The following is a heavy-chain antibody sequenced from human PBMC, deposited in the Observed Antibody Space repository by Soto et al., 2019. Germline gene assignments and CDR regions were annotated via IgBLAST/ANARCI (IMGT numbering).Heavy chain of an antibody. D-gene: IGHD1-26*01. CDR1: GFSLSTSAVG. J-gene: IGHJ4*02. CDR3: AHRAVVGAYFDY. CDR2: IYWDDDK. V-gene: IGHV2-5*02. Sequence: QITLKESGPPLVKPTQTLTLTCTFSGFSLSTSAVGVGWIRQTPEKALEWLALIYWDDDKRYSPSLKSRLTITKDTSKNQVVLSMTNMDPVDTATYYCAHRAVVGAYFDYWGQGTLVTVSS.